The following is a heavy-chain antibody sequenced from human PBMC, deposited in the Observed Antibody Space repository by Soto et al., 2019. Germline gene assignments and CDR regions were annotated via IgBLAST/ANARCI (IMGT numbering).Heavy chain of an antibody. CDR1: GFTVSSNY. J-gene: IGHJ4*02. CDR2: IYSGGST. V-gene: IGHV3-53*01. Sequence: GGSLRLSCAASGFTVSSNYMSWVRQAPGKGLQWVSVIYSGGSTYYADSVKGRFTISRDNSKNTLYLQMNSLRVEDTAVYYCARENSYPYFDYWGQGTQVTVSS. CDR3: ARENSYPYFDY. D-gene: IGHD5-18*01.